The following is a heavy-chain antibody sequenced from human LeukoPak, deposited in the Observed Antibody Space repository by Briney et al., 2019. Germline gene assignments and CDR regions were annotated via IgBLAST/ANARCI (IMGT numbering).Heavy chain of an antibody. CDR1: GYTFTGYY. D-gene: IGHD5-24*01. J-gene: IGHJ4*02. V-gene: IGHV1-2*02. Sequence: ASVKVSCTASGYTFTGYYMHWVRQAPGQGLEWMGWINPNSGGTNYAQKFQGRVTMTRDTSISTAYMELSRLRSDDTAVYYCARGRDGCNNFDYWGQGTLVTVSS. CDR3: ARGRDGCNNFDY. CDR2: INPNSGGT.